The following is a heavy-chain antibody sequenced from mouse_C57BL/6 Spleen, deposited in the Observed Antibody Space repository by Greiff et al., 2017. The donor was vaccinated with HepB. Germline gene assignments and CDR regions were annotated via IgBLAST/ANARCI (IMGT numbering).Heavy chain of an antibody. J-gene: IGHJ3*01. V-gene: IGHV1-62-2*01. CDR1: GYTFTEYT. CDR2: FYPGSGSI. Sequence: VKLVESGAELVKPGASVKLSCKASGYTFTEYTIHWVKQRSGQGLGWIGWFYPGSGSIKYNEKFKDKATLTADKSSSTVYMELSRLTSEDSAVYFCARHEENDYSNSAWFAYWGQGTLVTVSA. CDR3: ARHEENDYSNSAWFAY. D-gene: IGHD2-5*01.